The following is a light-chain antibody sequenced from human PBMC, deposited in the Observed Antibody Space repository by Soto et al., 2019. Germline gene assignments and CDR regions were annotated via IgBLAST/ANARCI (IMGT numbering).Light chain of an antibody. CDR3: QSYDSSLSVV. J-gene: IGLJ2*01. CDR1: SSNIGAGYD. Sequence: QSALTQPPSVSGAPGQRVTISCTGSSSNIGAGYDVHSYQQLPGTAPKLLIYGNSNRPSGVPDRFSGSKSGTSASLAITGLQAEDEADYYCQSYDSSLSVVFGGGTKLTVL. V-gene: IGLV1-40*01. CDR2: GNS.